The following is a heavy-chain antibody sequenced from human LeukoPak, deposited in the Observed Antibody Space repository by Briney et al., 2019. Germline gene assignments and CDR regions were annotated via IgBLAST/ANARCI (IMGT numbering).Heavy chain of an antibody. J-gene: IGHJ2*01. CDR3: ARDQAFASKSRSESIDI. D-gene: IGHD1-14*01. CDR1: GGSISSYY. V-gene: IGHV4-4*07. CDR2: IYTSGST. Sequence: PSETLSPTCTVSGGSISSYYWSWIRQPAGKGLEWIGRIYTSGSTNYNPSLKSRVTMSVDTSKNQFSLKLISVTAADTGVYYCARDQAFASKSRSESIDIWGRGTLVTVSS.